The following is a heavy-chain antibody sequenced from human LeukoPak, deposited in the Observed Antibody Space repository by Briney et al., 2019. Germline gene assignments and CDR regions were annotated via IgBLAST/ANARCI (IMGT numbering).Heavy chain of an antibody. J-gene: IGHJ3*02. CDR2: TSTNGNNK. CDR3: AREQIAVAVRGGFDI. V-gene: IGHV3-30*04. Sequence: PGGSLRLSCAASGFTFSHYAMHWVRQAPGKGLEWVALTSTNGNNKYYADSVKGRFTISRDNAKNSLYLQMNSLRAEDTAVYYCAREQIAVAVRGGFDIWGQGTMVTVSS. CDR1: GFTFSHYA. D-gene: IGHD6-19*01.